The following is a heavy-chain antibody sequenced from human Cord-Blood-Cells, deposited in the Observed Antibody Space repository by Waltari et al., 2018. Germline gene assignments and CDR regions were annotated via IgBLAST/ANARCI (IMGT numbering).Heavy chain of an antibody. CDR1: GYTFTGYY. CDR3: ARVTYNSDDNY. Sequence: QVPLVQSGAELKKPGAAVKVSCEASGYTFTGYYMHCVRQAPGQGLDGMGRINTNSDGTIYAQKFPGRVTMTTDTSTSTAYMGLSKMRSDDTAVYYCARVTYNSDDNYWGQGTLVTVSS. J-gene: IGHJ4*02. V-gene: IGHV1-2*06. D-gene: IGHD1-20*01. CDR2: INTNSDGT.